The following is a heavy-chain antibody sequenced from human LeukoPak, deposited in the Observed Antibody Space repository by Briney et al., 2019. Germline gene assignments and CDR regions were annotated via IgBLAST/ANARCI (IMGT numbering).Heavy chain of an antibody. V-gene: IGHV3-23*01. CDR2: IRPDGDRT. CDR3: AREQSGTRGWYTVDY. CDR1: GFTFSTYA. Sequence: GSLRLSCAASGFTFSTYAITWVRQGSGKGLEWVSAIRPDGDRTYYANSVRGRFTISRDNSKDTVYLQINGLRVEDTAVYYCAREQSGTRGWYTVDYWGQGTLVTVSS. D-gene: IGHD6-19*01. J-gene: IGHJ4*02.